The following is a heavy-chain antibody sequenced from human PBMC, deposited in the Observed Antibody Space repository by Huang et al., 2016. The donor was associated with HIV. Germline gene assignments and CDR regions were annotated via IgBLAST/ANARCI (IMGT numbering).Heavy chain of an antibody. D-gene: IGHD2-21*01. J-gene: IGHJ3*02. CDR1: GYTLTELS. CDR3: AAGYDTYYDI. V-gene: IGHV1-24*01. CDR2: FAPEHGET. Sequence: QVQLVQSGAEVKKPGASVKVSCKVSGYTLTELSIHWVRQSPGKGLEWMGGFAPEHGETIYAQNFQGRVTMTEDTSTDTADMELHSLRPEDTAVYYCAAGYDTYYDIWGQGTMVIASS.